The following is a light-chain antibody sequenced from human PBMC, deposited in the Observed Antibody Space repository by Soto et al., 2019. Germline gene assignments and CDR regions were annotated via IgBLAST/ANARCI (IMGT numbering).Light chain of an antibody. CDR3: SSYTSISARV. CDR1: SSDVGGNNY. V-gene: IGLV2-14*01. J-gene: IGLJ1*01. CDR2: EVS. Sequence: QSALTQPASVSGSPGQSITISCTGTSSDVGGNNYVSWYQQHPGKAPKLMIYEVSNRPSGVSNRFSGTKSGNTASLTISGLQADDDADYYCSSYTSISARVFGTGTKLTVL.